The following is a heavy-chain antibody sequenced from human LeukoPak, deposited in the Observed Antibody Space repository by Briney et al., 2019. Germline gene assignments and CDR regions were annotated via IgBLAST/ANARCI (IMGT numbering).Heavy chain of an antibody. CDR1: GFTFSSYS. D-gene: IGHD3-10*01. J-gene: IGHJ4*02. CDR2: ISSSSSYI. V-gene: IGHV3-21*01. CDR3: ARDRSVSYYYGSGSDY. Sequence: PGGSLRLSCAASGFTFSSYSMNWVRQAPGKGLEWVSSISSSSSYIYYADSVKGRFTISRDNAKNSLYLQMNSLRAEDTAVYYCARDRSVSYYYGSGSDYWGQGTLVTVSS.